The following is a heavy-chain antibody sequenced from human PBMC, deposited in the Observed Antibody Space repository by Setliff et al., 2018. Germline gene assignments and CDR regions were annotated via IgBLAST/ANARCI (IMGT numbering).Heavy chain of an antibody. J-gene: IGHJ3*02. CDR2: IYYSGST. Sequence: SETLSLTCTVSGGSISSSSYYWGWIRQPPGKGLEWIVSIYYSGSTYYNPSLKSRVTISVDTSKNQFSLKLSSVTAADTAVYYCARGAGTVNAFDIWGQGTMVTVSS. CDR3: ARGAGTVNAFDI. D-gene: IGHD6-13*01. V-gene: IGHV4-39*01. CDR1: GGSISSSSYY.